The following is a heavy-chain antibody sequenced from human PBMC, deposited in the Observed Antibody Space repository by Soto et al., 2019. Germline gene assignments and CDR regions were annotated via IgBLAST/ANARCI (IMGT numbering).Heavy chain of an antibody. V-gene: IGHV3-64D*08. CDR1: GFTFSSYA. Sequence: GGSLRLSCSASGFTFSSYAMHWVRQAPGKGLEYVSAISSNGGSTYYADSVKGRFTISRDNSKNTLYLQMSSLRAEDTAVYYCVKDDVGGDFWSGYHNLGMDVWGQGTTVTVSS. D-gene: IGHD3-3*01. CDR3: VKDDVGGDFWSGYHNLGMDV. J-gene: IGHJ6*02. CDR2: ISSNGGST.